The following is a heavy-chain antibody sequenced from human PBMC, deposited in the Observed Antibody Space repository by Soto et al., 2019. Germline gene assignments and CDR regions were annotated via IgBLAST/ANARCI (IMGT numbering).Heavy chain of an antibody. Sequence: QVQLQESGPGLVRPSQTLPLTCTVSGGSISSGDYFWSRIRPPPGKGLEWIGYIYYTGSTDYNPSLKSRITISVDTSKNQFSLNLSSVTAADTAVYYCARTSSGGTSRPFDYWGQGILITVSS. CDR3: ARTSSGGTSRPFDY. CDR2: IYYTGST. CDR1: GGSISSGDYF. D-gene: IGHD2-15*01. V-gene: IGHV4-30-4*01. J-gene: IGHJ4*02.